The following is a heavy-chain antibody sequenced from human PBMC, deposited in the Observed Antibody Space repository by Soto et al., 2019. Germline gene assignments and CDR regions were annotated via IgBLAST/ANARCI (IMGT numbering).Heavy chain of an antibody. Sequence: SETLSLTCTVSGGSISSSSYFWGWIRQPPGKGLEWIGSIYYSGGTYYNPSLKSRVTISVDTSKNQFSLKLSSVTAADTAVYYCKGLAVAGTDYYGMDVWGQGTTVT. CDR1: GGSISSSSYF. D-gene: IGHD6-19*01. J-gene: IGHJ6*02. CDR3: KGLAVAGTDYYGMDV. V-gene: IGHV4-39*01. CDR2: IYYSGGT.